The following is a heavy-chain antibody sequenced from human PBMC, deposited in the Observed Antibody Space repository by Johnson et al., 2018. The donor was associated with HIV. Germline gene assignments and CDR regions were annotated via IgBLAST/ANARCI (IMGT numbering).Heavy chain of an antibody. V-gene: IGHV3-30-3*01. D-gene: IGHD6-6*01. Sequence: QVLLVESGGGVVQPGRSLRLSCAASGFTFSSYALHWVRQAPGQGLEWVAVISYDGSNKYYADSVKGRFTISRDNSKNTLYLQMNSLRAEDTAVYYCARPHVSSIAARRGVFDIWGQGTMVTVSS. CDR1: GFTFSSYA. J-gene: IGHJ3*02. CDR3: ARPHVSSIAARRGVFDI. CDR2: ISYDGSNK.